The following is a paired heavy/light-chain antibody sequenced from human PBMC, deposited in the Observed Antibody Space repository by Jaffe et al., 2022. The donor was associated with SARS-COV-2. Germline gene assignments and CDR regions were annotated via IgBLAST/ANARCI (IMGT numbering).Light chain of an antibody. J-gene: IGLJ1*01. V-gene: IGLV1-44*01. CDR2: SNN. CDR3: AARDDSLRGYV. Sequence: QSVLTQPPSASGTPGQRVTISCSGSSSNIGSNTVNWYQQLPGTAPKLLIYSNNQRPSGVPDRFSGSKSGTSASLAISGLQSEDEADYYCAARDDSLRGYVFGTGTKVTVL. CDR1: SSNIGSNT.
Heavy chain of an antibody. J-gene: IGHJ4*02. Sequence: EVQLVESGGGLVQPGGSLRLSCAASGFTFSNYAMSWVRQAPGKGLEWVSTISGSGGSTYYTDSVKGRFTISRDNSRNTLYLQMNSLRAEDTAVYYCASPRASAAGPDYWGQGTLVTVSS. CDR2: ISGSGGST. CDR1: GFTFSNYA. V-gene: IGHV3-23*04. CDR3: ASPRASAAGPDY. D-gene: IGHD6-13*01.